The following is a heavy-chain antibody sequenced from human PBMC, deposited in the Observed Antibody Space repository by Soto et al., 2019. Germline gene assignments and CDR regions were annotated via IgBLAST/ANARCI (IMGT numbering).Heavy chain of an antibody. CDR2: IIPIFGTA. CDR1: GGTFSSYA. CDR3: ARGLLWFGELDYYYYYGMDV. J-gene: IGHJ6*02. V-gene: IGHV1-69*06. Sequence: SVKVSCKASGGTFSSYAISWVRQAPGQGLEWMGGIIPIFGTANYAQKFQGRVTITADKSTSTAYMELSSLRSEDTAVYYCARGLLWFGELDYYYYYGMDVWGQGTTVTVS. D-gene: IGHD3-10*01.